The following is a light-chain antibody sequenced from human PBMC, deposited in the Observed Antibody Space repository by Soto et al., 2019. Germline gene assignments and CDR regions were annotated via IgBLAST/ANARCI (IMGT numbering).Light chain of an antibody. CDR3: QQYGSSPRT. Sequence: EIVLKQSPGTLSVSPGERTNLSCRATQSVSRSYLAWYQQKPGQAPRLLIYGASSRATGIPDRFSGSGSGTDFTLTISRLETDDFAVYYCQQYGSSPRTFGQGTKLEIK. CDR1: QSVSRSY. J-gene: IGKJ2*01. V-gene: IGKV3-20*01. CDR2: GAS.